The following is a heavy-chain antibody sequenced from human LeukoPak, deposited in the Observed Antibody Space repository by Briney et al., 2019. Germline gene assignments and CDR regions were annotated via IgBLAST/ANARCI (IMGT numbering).Heavy chain of an antibody. Sequence: GGSLRLSCAASGFTFSSYSMNWVRQAPGKGLVWVSRINSDGSSTSYADSVKGRFTISRDNAKNTLYLQMNSLRAEDTAVYYCAGQISESYSLHDYWGQGTLVTVSS. J-gene: IGHJ4*02. CDR2: INSDGSST. D-gene: IGHD1-26*01. V-gene: IGHV3-74*01. CDR1: GFTFSSYS. CDR3: AGQISESYSLHDY.